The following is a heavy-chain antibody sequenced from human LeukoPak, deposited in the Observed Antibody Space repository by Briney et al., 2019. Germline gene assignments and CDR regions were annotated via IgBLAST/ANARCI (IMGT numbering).Heavy chain of an antibody. D-gene: IGHD2-2*01. J-gene: IGHJ4*02. V-gene: IGHV1-46*01. Sequence: ASVKVSCTASGGTFSSYAISWVRQAPGQGLEWMGLINPSGSSTSNTQKFQGRVTMTRDTSTSTVYMELSSLRSEDTAVYYCARGYCYNSNCYGNFDFWGQGTLVTVSS. CDR3: ARGYCYNSNCYGNFDF. CDR1: GGTFSSYA. CDR2: INPSGSST.